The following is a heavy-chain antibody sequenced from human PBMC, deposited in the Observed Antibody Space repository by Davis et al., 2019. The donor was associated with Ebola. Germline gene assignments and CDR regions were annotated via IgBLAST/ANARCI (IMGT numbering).Heavy chain of an antibody. J-gene: IGHJ6*04. Sequence: AASVKVSCKASGYTFTNYYMHWVRQAPGQGLEWMGRINPNSGGTSYAQKFQGRVTMTGDTSIATAYMEVSSLRTDDTAVFYCAREPINYYHGMDVWGTGTTVTVSS. CDR2: INPNSGGT. CDR3: AREPINYYHGMDV. V-gene: IGHV1-2*06. CDR1: GYTFTNYY.